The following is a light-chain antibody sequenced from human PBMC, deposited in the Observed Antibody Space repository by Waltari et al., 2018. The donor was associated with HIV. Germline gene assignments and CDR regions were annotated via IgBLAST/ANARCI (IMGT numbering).Light chain of an antibody. CDR2: DAS. V-gene: IGKV3-11*01. CDR3: QQRRNWPLT. Sequence: EIVLTQSPATLSLSPGERATLSCTASENINNYLAWYQQKPGQPPRPVLYDASNRAPGVPDRCSGGGSETHFALTISSLEPEDFAVYYCQQRRNWPLTFGGGTKVEMK. J-gene: IGKJ4*01. CDR1: ENINNY.